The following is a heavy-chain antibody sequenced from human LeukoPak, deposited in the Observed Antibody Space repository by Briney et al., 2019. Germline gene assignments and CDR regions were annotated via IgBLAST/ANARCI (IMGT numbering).Heavy chain of an antibody. CDR3: ARGLDYCGGDCYFISFDY. D-gene: IGHD2-21*02. J-gene: IGHJ4*02. CDR1: GGTFSSYA. Sequence: SVKVSCKASGGTFSSYAISWVRQAPGQGLEWMGGIIPIFGTANYAQKFQGRVTITADESTSTAYMELSSLRSEDTAVYYCARGLDYCGGDCYFISFDYWGQGTLVTVSS. CDR2: IIPIFGTA. V-gene: IGHV1-69*13.